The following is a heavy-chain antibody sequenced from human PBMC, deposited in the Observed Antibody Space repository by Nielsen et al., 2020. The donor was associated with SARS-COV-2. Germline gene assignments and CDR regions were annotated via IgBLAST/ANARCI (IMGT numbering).Heavy chain of an antibody. CDR1: GFIFRNYA. Sequence: GGSLRLSCAATGFIFRNYAMSWVRQAPGKGLEWVSTFGGSGGSTYYADSVKGRFTISRDNSKNTLYLQMNSLRAEDTAVYYCARGNGWGSYFDYWGQGTLVTVSS. CDR2: FGGSGGST. V-gene: IGHV3-23*01. J-gene: IGHJ4*02. CDR3: ARGNGWGSYFDY. D-gene: IGHD7-27*01.